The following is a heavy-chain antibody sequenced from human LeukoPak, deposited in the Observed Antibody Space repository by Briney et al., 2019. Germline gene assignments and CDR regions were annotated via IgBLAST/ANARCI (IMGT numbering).Heavy chain of an antibody. D-gene: IGHD3-10*01. CDR3: ADTFGIRDYYMDV. V-gene: IGHV3-7*01. J-gene: IGHJ6*03. Sequence: GGSLSLSCASSGFTFSRYWMSWVRQARGKGREWVANINQYGSEKFSVDSVEGRFTISRDNAKNSLYLQMNSLRAEDTAVYYCADTFGIRDYYMDVWGKGTTVTISS. CDR1: GFTFSRYW. CDR2: INQYGSEK.